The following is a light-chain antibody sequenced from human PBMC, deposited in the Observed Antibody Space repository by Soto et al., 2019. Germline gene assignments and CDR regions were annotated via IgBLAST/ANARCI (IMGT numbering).Light chain of an antibody. Sequence: QSALTQPASVSGSPGQSITISCTGTSSDVGTRNFVSWYQQHPGKAPKLMIYQVTNRPSGVSNRFSGSKSGNTASLTISELQAEDEADYYCSSYTDSTNYVFGTGTKVTVL. V-gene: IGLV2-14*01. CDR2: QVT. J-gene: IGLJ1*01. CDR1: SSDVGTRNF. CDR3: SSYTDSTNYV.